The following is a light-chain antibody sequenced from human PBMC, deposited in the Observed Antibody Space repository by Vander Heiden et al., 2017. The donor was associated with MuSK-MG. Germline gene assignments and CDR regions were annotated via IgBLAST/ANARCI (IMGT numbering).Light chain of an antibody. Sequence: QSALTQPASVSGSPGQSITISCTGTSSDVGSYNLVSWYQQHPGKAPKLIRYEVSHWPSGVYNRFSGSKSGNNASPTISGLQAEDEADYYCCSYAGSNSMVFGTGTKVTVL. CDR3: CSYAGSNSMV. CDR1: SSDVGSYNL. CDR2: EVS. J-gene: IGLJ1*01. V-gene: IGLV2-23*02.